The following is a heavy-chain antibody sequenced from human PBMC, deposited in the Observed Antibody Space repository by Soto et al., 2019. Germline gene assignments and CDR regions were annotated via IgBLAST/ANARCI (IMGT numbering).Heavy chain of an antibody. D-gene: IGHD1-26*01. CDR3: ARLLTEGATYREDAFDL. CDR2: ISTFNGKT. J-gene: IGHJ3*01. Sequence: QIQVIQSGPEVKKPGASVKVSCKSSGYTFTSHGFAWVRQAPGQGLEWMGWISTFNGKTDYAQKFQGRLTMTAETRTITGYMELSSLRSDDTAVYYCARLLTEGATYREDAFDLWGQGTKVTVSS. V-gene: IGHV1-18*01. CDR1: GYTFTSHG.